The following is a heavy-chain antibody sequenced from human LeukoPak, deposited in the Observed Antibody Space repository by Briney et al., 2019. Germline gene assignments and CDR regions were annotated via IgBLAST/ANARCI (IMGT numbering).Heavy chain of an antibody. D-gene: IGHD2-2*03. J-gene: IGHJ4*02. Sequence: ASVKVSCKASGYTFTGYYMHWVRQAPGLGLEWMGWINPNSGGTNYAQKFQGRVTMTRDTSISTAYMELSRLRSDDTAVYYCATGYCSSTNCRIDYWGQGTLVSVSS. CDR2: INPNSGGT. CDR1: GYTFTGYY. V-gene: IGHV1-2*02. CDR3: ATGYCSSTNCRIDY.